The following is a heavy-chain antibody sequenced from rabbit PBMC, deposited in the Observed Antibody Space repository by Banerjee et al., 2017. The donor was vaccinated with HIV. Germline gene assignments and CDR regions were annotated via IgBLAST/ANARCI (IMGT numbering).Heavy chain of an antibody. Sequence: QSLEESGGDLVKPGASLTLTCTASGFSFSSSYYMGWVRQAPGKGLELIGCIYTASGNTYYATWAKGRFTITRSTSLNTVDLKMTSLTAADTATYFCAREDTSSTYHFNLWGPGTLVTVS. V-gene: IGHV1S43*01. D-gene: IGHD1-1*01. CDR2: IYTASGNT. CDR1: GFSFSSSYY. CDR3: AREDTSSTYHFNL. J-gene: IGHJ4*01.